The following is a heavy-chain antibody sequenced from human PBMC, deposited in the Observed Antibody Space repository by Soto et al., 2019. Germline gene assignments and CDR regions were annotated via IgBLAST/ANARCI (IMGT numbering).Heavy chain of an antibody. J-gene: IGHJ6*02. V-gene: IGHV4-34*01. CDR3: ARGGYYDFWSGYYKVPSYYYYGMDV. Sequence: SETLSLTCAVYGGSFSGYYWSWIRQPPGKGLEWIGEINHSGSTNYNPSLKSRVTISVDTSKNQFSLKLSSVTAADTAVYYCARGGYYDFWSGYYKVPSYYYYGMDVWGQGTTVTVSS. CDR2: INHSGST. CDR1: GGSFSGYY. D-gene: IGHD3-3*01.